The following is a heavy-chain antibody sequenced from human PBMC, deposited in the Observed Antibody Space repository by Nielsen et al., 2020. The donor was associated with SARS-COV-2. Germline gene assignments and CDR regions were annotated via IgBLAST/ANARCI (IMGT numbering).Heavy chain of an antibody. D-gene: IGHD4-17*01. V-gene: IGHV3-33*01. CDR1: GFRFSDYV. J-gene: IGHJ4*02. CDR3: ARDPDYGDYVRDY. Sequence: GKSLKISCAASGFRFSDYVMHWVRQAPGKGLEWVAVIWFDGRKEDYGDSVKGRFTVSRDNSKSTVFLQMNNLRADDTAVYYCARDPDYGDYVRDYWGQGTLVTVSS. CDR2: IWFDGRKE.